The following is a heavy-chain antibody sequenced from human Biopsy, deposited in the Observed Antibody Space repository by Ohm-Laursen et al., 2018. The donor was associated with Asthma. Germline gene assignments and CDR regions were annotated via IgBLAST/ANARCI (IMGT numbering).Heavy chain of an antibody. D-gene: IGHD6-6*01. CDR3: ARGDWYGSASNGY. CDR2: LSYNGNNK. V-gene: IGHV3-30*03. Sequence: SLRLSCSASGFILSNYDMHWVRQAPGKGLEWVAVLSYNGNNKYYADSVRGRFTISRDNSENTLYPQMNSLRVEDTAVYYCARGDWYGSASNGYWGQGTLVTVSA. CDR1: GFILSNYD. J-gene: IGHJ4*02.